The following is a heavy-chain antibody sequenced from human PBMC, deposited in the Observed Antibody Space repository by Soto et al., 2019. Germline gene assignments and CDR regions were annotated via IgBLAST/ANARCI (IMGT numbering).Heavy chain of an antibody. CDR3: ATSLSGYYYSY. D-gene: IGHD3-22*01. Sequence: EVPLVESGGDLVQPGGSLRLSCAASGFTFSSYEMMWVRQAPGKGLEWVSFIHTSRGTIYYADSVKGRFTISRDNAQNSLYLQMSSLRAEDTAVYYCATSLSGYYYSYWGQGTLVTVSS. J-gene: IGHJ4*02. V-gene: IGHV3-48*03. CDR1: GFTFSSYE. CDR2: IHTSRGTI.